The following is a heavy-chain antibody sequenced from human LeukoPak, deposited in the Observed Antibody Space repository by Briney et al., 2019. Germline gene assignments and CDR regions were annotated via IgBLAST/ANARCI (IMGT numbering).Heavy chain of an antibody. CDR1: NGSISNYY. V-gene: IGHV4-59*12. Sequence: SETLSLTCTVSNGSISNYYWSWIRQPPGKGLEWIGYIYYSGSTNYNPSLKSRVTISVDTSKNQFSLKLSSVTAADTAVYYCARRGRLPTFDPWGQGTLVTVSS. CDR2: IYYSGST. CDR3: ARRGRLPTFDP. D-gene: IGHD3-16*01. J-gene: IGHJ5*02.